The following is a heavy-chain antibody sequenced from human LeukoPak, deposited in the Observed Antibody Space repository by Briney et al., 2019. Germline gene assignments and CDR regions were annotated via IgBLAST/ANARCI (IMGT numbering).Heavy chain of an antibody. CDR2: ISAYNGNT. CDR1: GYTFTSYG. V-gene: IGHV1-18*03. CDR3: ARDWQLVSFDY. J-gene: IGHJ4*02. Sequence: ASVKVSCKASGYTFTSYGISWVRQAPGQGLEWMGWISAYNGNTNYAQKLQGRVTMTTDTSTSTASMELRSLRFDDMAVYYCARDWQLVSFDYWGQGTLVTVSS. D-gene: IGHD6-6*01.